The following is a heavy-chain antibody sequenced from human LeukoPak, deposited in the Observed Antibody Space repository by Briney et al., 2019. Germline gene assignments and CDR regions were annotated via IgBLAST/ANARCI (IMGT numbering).Heavy chain of an antibody. CDR1: GYSFATYW. V-gene: IGHV5-51*01. CDR2: IYPGDSDT. J-gene: IGHJ5*02. D-gene: IGHD6-13*01. CDR3: ARGSSSWSVGWFDP. Sequence: GESLKISCKGSGYSFATYWIAWVRQMPGKGLEWMGIIYPGDSDTRYSPSFQGQVTISADKSISTAYLQWSSLKASDTAMYYCARGSSSWSVGWFDPWGQGTLVTVSS.